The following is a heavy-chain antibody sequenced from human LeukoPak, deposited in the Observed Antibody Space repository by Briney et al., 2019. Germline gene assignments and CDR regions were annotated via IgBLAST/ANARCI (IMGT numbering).Heavy chain of an antibody. CDR2: ISYDGSNK. CDR1: GFTFSSYS. CDR3: AREDLRPYYYYGMDV. V-gene: IGHV3-30*03. D-gene: IGHD4-17*01. J-gene: IGHJ6*02. Sequence: GGSLRLSCAASGFTFSSYSMNWVRQAPGKGLEWVAVISYDGSNKYYADSVKGRFTISRDNSKNTLYLQMNSLRAEDTAVYYCAREDLRPYYYYGMDVWGQGTTVTVSS.